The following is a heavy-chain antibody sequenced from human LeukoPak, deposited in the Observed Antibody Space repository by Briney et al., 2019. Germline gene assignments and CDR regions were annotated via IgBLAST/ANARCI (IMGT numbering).Heavy chain of an antibody. CDR1: DASFDDYY. D-gene: IGHD4-17*01. V-gene: IGHV4-34*01. Sequence: NPSETLSLTCGVSDASFDDYYWSWVRQTPGKGLEWLGEINHSGYTNDSPSLKSRVTLSIDTSRKQFSLNLRSVTAADAGIYYCTRMTTGHDYWGQGTLVTVSS. J-gene: IGHJ4*02. CDR3: TRMTTGHDY. CDR2: INHSGYT.